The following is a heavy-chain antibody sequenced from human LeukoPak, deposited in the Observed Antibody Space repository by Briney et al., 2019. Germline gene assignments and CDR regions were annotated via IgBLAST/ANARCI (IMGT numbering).Heavy chain of an antibody. CDR1: GFTFSSYG. J-gene: IGHJ4*02. V-gene: IGHV3-23*01. D-gene: IGHD6-19*01. Sequence: GGSLRLSCAASGFTFSSYGMSGVRQAPGKGLEWVSGISGSGAGTYYADSVKGRFTISRDNSQDTLYLQMNSLRVEDTAVYYCAKLPTASGSRGAFDCWGQGTLVTVSS. CDR3: AKLPTASGSRGAFDC. CDR2: ISGSGAGT.